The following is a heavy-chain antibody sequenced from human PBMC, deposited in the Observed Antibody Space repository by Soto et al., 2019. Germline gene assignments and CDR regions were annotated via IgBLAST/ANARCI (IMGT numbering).Heavy chain of an antibody. V-gene: IGHV3-20*04. CDR2: INWNVGST. CDR1: GFTLDDYC. CDR3: ARDLGDYFDY. Sequence: GVLRLSCAASGFTLDDYCMSWVRQAPGKGVEWGSGINWNVGSTGYADSVKGRFTISRDNAKNSLYLQMNSLRAEDTALYYCARDLGDYFDYWGQGTLVTVSS. J-gene: IGHJ4*02.